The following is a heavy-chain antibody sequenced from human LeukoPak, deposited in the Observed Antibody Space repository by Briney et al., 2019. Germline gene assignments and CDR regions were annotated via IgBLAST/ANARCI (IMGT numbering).Heavy chain of an antibody. J-gene: IGHJ4*02. CDR3: ALYYDSSGYYLNY. V-gene: IGHV4-59*12. Sequence: SETLSLTCTVSGGSISSYYWSWIRQSPGKGLEWIGYIYYSGSTNYNPSLKSRVTISVDTSKNQFSLKLSSVTAADTAVYYCALYYDSSGYYLNYWGQGTLVTVSS. CDR1: GGSISSYY. D-gene: IGHD3-22*01. CDR2: IYYSGST.